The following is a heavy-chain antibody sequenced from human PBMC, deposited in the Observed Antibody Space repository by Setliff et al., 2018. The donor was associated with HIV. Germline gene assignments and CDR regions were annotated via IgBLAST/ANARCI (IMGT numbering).Heavy chain of an antibody. V-gene: IGHV1-8*01. J-gene: IGHJ4*02. CDR3: ARHPTQYSSSSYIDY. CDR1: GYTFTSYA. D-gene: IGHD6-6*01. CDR2: MNPNSGNT. Sequence: ASVKVSCKASGYTFTSYAIHWVRQAPGQRLEWMGWMNPNSGNTGYAQNLQGRVTMTRNTSIGTAYMEVSRLRFEDTAVYYCARHPTQYSSSSYIDYWGQGTLVTVSS.